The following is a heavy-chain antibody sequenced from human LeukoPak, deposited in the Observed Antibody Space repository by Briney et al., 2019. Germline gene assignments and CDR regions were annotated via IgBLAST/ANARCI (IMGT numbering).Heavy chain of an antibody. V-gene: IGHV4-38-2*02. Sequence: SETLSLTCTVSGYSISSGYYWGWIRQPPGKGLEWIGSIYHSGSTYYNPSLKSRVTISVDTSKNQFSLKLSSVTAADTAVYYCAREGVQGGTAMVPYFDYWGQGTLVTVSS. D-gene: IGHD5-18*01. CDR3: AREGVQGGTAMVPYFDY. CDR2: IYHSGST. CDR1: GYSISSGYY. J-gene: IGHJ4*02.